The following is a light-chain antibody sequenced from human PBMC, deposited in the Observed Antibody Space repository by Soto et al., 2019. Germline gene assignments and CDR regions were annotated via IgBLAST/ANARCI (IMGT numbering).Light chain of an antibody. CDR1: QSISSY. Sequence: DIQMTQSPSSLSASVGDRVTITCRASQSISSYLNWYQQKPGKAPKLLIYAASSLQSGVPSRFSASGSATDFALTISSLQPEDFATYYCQQSYSTPPYTFGQGTKLESK. J-gene: IGKJ2*01. CDR2: AAS. CDR3: QQSYSTPPYT. V-gene: IGKV1-39*01.